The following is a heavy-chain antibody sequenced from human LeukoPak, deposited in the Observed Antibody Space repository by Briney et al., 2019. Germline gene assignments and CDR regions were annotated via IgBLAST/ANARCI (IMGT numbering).Heavy chain of an antibody. CDR1: GYSFTDYW. Sequence: GESLKISCKGSGYSFTDYWIGWVRQMPGKGLECMTIINPRDSDTRYSPSFQGQVTISVDKSINTAYLQWSSLRASDTAMYYCARQGIGVAADYWGQGTLVTVSS. CDR2: INPRDSDT. D-gene: IGHD6-19*01. V-gene: IGHV5-51*01. J-gene: IGHJ4*02. CDR3: ARQGIGVAADY.